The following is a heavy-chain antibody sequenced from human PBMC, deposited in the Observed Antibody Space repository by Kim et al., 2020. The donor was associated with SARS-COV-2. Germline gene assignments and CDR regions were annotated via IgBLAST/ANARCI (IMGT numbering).Heavy chain of an antibody. CDR1: GFTFSSYG. CDR3: ANQQSIAAAGTRGAVAGLIDY. Sequence: GGSLRLSCAASGFTFSSYGMHWVRQAPGKGLEWVAVISYDGSNKYYADSVKGRFTISRDNSKNTLYLQMNSLRAEDTAVYYCANQQSIAAAGTRGAVAGLIDYCGQGTLVTVSS. V-gene: IGHV3-30*18. D-gene: IGHD6-13*01. J-gene: IGHJ4*02. CDR2: ISYDGSNK.